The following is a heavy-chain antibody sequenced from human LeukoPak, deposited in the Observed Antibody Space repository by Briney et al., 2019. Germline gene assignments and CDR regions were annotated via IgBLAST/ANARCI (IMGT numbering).Heavy chain of an antibody. CDR1: GGSISSYY. V-gene: IGHV4-59*01. CDR2: IYYSGST. D-gene: IGHD3-10*01. Sequence: SETLSLTCTVSGGSISSYYWSWIRQPPGKGLEWIGYIYYSGSTNYNPSLKSRVTISVDTSKNQFSLKLSSVTAADTAVYYCARGGSGSYHYYYYMDVWGKGTTVTISS. J-gene: IGHJ6*03. CDR3: ARGGSGSYHYYYYMDV.